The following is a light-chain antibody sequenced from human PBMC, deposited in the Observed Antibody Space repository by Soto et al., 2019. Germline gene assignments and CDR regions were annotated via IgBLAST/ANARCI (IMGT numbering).Light chain of an antibody. Sequence: EIVLTQSPGTLSLSPGERATLSCRASQSVSSSFLAWYQQKPGQAPRLLIYGASSRAAGIPDRFSGSGSGTDFTLTISRLEPEDFAVYYCQQYDDSPGTFGQGTRLEIK. J-gene: IGKJ5*01. CDR3: QQYDDSPGT. CDR1: QSVSSSF. CDR2: GAS. V-gene: IGKV3-20*01.